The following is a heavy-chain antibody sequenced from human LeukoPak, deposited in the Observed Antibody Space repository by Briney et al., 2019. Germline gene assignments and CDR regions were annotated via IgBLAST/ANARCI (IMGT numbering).Heavy chain of an antibody. J-gene: IGHJ6*03. D-gene: IGHD1-1*01. CDR2: IYDSGTT. V-gene: IGHV4-59*01. Sequence: SETLSLTCAVYDGSFSGYYWSWIRQPPGKGLEWFGYIYDSGTTNYNPSLKSRVTISVDTSKNQFSLKLSSVTAADTAVYFCARVSWFPGTSYYYMDVWGKGTTVTVSS. CDR3: ARVSWFPGTSYYYMDV. CDR1: DGSFSGYY.